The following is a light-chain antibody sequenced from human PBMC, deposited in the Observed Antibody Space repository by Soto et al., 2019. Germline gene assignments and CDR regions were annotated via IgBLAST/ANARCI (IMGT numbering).Light chain of an antibody. CDR1: QSINNY. CDR2: AAS. Sequence: DIQMTQSPSSLSASEGDSVTITCRASQSINNYLNWYQQKPGQAPKLLIYAASSLQSGVPSRFTGSGSGTDFTLSISDLQPGDFATYSCQQSYSTPYTFGQGTKLEIK. J-gene: IGKJ2*01. V-gene: IGKV1-39*01. CDR3: QQSYSTPYT.